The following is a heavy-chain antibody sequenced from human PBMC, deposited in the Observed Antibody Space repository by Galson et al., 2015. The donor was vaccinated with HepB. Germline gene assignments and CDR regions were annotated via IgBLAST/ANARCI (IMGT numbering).Heavy chain of an antibody. D-gene: IGHD3-16*01. CDR1: GFIFSDYA. V-gene: IGHV3-23*01. J-gene: IGHJ4*02. Sequence: SLRLSCAASGFIFSDYAMNWVRQAPGKGLEWVSAIRGSGDSTYYADSVKGRFTISRDNSKNTLFLQMSGLRAADMAVYYCAKDSGAGGDDYWGQGTLVTVST. CDR3: AKDSGAGGDDY. CDR2: IRGSGDST.